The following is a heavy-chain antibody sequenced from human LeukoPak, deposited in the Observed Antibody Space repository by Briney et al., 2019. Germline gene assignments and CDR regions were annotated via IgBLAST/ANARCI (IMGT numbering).Heavy chain of an antibody. V-gene: IGHV4-4*02. D-gene: IGHD3-22*01. Sequence: ETESLPCSVWGPLFTLYDWRGSVRPRPGAGLEWIGEIHLNGITNYNPSLKSRVTMSIDKSKNHFSLNLSSVTAADTAVYYCARVISSAWRQNDLWGQGTLVTVSS. CDR2: IHLNGIT. CDR1: GPLFTLYDW. CDR3: ARVISSAWRQNDL. J-gene: IGHJ5*02.